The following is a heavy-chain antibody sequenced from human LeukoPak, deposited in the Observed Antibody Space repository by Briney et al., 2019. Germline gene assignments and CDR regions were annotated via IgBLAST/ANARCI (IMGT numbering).Heavy chain of an antibody. J-gene: IGHJ4*02. CDR3: ARGAYGSTQPFDY. CDR1: GGSISSYY. V-gene: IGHV4-59*01. CDR2: IYYSGST. D-gene: IGHD3-22*01. Sequence: NPSETLSLTCTVSGGSISSYYWSWIRQPPGKGLEWIGYIYYSGSTNYNPSLKSRVTISVDTSKNQFSLKLSSVTAADTAVYYCARGAYGSTQPFDYWGQGTLITVSS.